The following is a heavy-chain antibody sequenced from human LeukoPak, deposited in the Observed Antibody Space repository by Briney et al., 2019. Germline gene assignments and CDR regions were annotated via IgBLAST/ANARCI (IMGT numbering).Heavy chain of an antibody. D-gene: IGHD3-10*01. CDR2: IYYSGST. CDR1: GGSISSSSYY. V-gene: IGHV4-39*01. Sequence: PSETLSLTCTVSGGSISSSSYYWGWIRQPPGKGLEWIGSIYYSGSTYYNPPLKSRVTISVDTSKNQFSLKLSSVTAADTAVYYCARQIRGLLWFGETFDYWGQGTLVTVSS. J-gene: IGHJ4*02. CDR3: ARQIRGLLWFGETFDY.